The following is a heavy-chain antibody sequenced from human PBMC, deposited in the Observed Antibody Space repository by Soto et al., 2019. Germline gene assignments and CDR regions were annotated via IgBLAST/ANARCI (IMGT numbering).Heavy chain of an antibody. CDR1: GGSFSGYY. Sequence: PSETLSLTCAVYGGSFSGYYWSWIRQPPGKGLEWIGEINHSGSTNYNPSLKSRVTISVDTSKNQFSLKLSSVTAADTAVYYCARRTGRTYYDILTGYSGRKNYYFDYWGQGTLVTVSS. CDR3: ARRTGRTYYDILTGYSGRKNYYFDY. J-gene: IGHJ4*02. V-gene: IGHV4-34*01. CDR2: INHSGST. D-gene: IGHD3-9*01.